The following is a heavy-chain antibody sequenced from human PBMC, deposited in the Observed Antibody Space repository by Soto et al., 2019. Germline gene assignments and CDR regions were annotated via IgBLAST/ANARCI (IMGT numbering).Heavy chain of an antibody. J-gene: IGHJ6*02. D-gene: IGHD3-22*01. V-gene: IGHV4-31*03. CDR1: GGSISSGGYY. CDR3: AKGLAGHSSGYTYYYYGMDV. Sequence: PSETLSLTCTVSGGSISSGGYYWSWIRQHPGKGLEWIGYIYYSGSTYYNPSLKSRVTISVDTSKNQFSLKLSSVTAADTAVYYCAKGLAGHSSGYTYYYYGMDVWGQGTTVTVSS. CDR2: IYYSGST.